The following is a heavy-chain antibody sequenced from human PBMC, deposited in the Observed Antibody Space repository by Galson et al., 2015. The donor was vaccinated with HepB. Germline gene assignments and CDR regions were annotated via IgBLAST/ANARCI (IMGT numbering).Heavy chain of an antibody. D-gene: IGHD4-17*01. CDR2: IYYSGST. CDR3: ARVGLSWATVTSYYFDY. V-gene: IGHV4-59*01. J-gene: IGHJ4*02. CDR1: GGSISSYY. Sequence: ETLSLTCTVSGGSISSYYWSWIRQPPGKGLEWIGYIYYSGSTNYNPSLKSRVTISVDTSKNQFSLKLSSVTAADTAVYYCARVGLSWATVTSYYFDYWGQGTLVTVSS.